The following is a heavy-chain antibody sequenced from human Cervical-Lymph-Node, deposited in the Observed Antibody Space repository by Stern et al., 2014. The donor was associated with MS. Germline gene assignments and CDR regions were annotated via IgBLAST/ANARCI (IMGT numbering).Heavy chain of an antibody. CDR2: ISNNSTHT. Sequence: EVQLVESGGGLVKPGESLRLSCDASGFTFSHYSINWVRQAPGKGLEWISSISNNSTHTYYAYSVEGRFTISRDSAKDSVSLHMVSLRAEDTAVYYCARARVGDYARSPHLDSWGQGTLVTVSS. CDR1: GFTFSHYS. V-gene: IGHV3-21*01. CDR3: ARARVGDYARSPHLDS. J-gene: IGHJ4*02. D-gene: IGHD4-17*01.